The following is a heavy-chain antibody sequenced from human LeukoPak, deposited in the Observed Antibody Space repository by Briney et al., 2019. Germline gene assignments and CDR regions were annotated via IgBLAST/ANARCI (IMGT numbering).Heavy chain of an antibody. Sequence: ASVKVSCKASGYTFTNYAMHWVRQAPGQRLEWMGWINAGNGDTKYSQKFQGRVTITRDTSASTDDMELSSLRSEDTSVYYCARGIGSGSYLIDYWGQGTLVTVSS. D-gene: IGHD1-26*01. J-gene: IGHJ4*02. V-gene: IGHV1-3*01. CDR3: ARGIGSGSYLIDY. CDR2: INAGNGDT. CDR1: GYTFTNYA.